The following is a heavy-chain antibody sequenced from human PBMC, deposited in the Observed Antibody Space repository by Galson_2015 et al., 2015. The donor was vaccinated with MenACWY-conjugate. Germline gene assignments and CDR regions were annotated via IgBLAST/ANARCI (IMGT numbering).Heavy chain of an antibody. CDR3: AKGGGSCGGGSCSFFDY. D-gene: IGHD2-15*01. Sequence: SPRLSCAASGFTFSRYAMSWVRQAPGKGLEWVSVISNSGGTTNYADSVKGRFTISRDNSKNTLYLQMSSLRAEDTAVYFCAKGGGSCGGGSCSFFDYWGQGSLVTVSS. CDR2: ISNSGGTT. CDR1: GFTFSRYA. J-gene: IGHJ4*02. V-gene: IGHV3-23*01.